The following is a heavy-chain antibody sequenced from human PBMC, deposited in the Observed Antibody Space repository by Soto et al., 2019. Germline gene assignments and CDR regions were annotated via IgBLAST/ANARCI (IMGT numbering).Heavy chain of an antibody. CDR3: AGTTSLQWYYMDV. CDR2: TYYRSRWYN. CDR1: GASVSSNSAD. V-gene: IGHV6-1*01. Sequence: SQNLALTCAVTGASVSSNSADWKWIMQSPSRGLEWLGRTYYRSRWYNDYAVSVKSRITDNPDTSKNQFSLHLNSVTPEDTAVYYCAGTTSLQWYYMDVWDKGTTVTVSS. J-gene: IGHJ6*03. D-gene: IGHD1-7*01.